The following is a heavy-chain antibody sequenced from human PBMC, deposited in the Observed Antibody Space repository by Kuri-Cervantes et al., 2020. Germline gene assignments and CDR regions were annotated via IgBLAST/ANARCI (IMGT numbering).Heavy chain of an antibody. D-gene: IGHD1-26*01. J-gene: IGHJ3*02. V-gene: IGHV4-59*12. CDR3: AKVGKGAGAFDI. CDR2: IYNIGST. Sequence: SETLSLTCTVSGDSINSYYWSWIRQPPGKGLEWIGNIYNIGSTYYNSSLKSRVTISIDTSKNEFSLKLSSVTAADTAIYYCAKVGKGAGAFDIWGQGTLVTVSS. CDR1: GDSINSYY.